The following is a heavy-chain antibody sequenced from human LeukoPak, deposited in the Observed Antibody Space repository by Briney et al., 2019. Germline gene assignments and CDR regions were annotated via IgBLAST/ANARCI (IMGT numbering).Heavy chain of an antibody. CDR3: VKDMVRGAPGAFDI. D-gene: IGHD3-10*01. V-gene: IGHV3-64D*06. CDR1: GFTFSRYA. CDR2: LSNNGGST. Sequence: GGSLRLSRSASGFTFSRYAMHCAPQPPGKALEHVSDLSNNGGSTYYADSVKGRFTISRDNHKNTLYLQMSSLRGEDTAVYYCVKDMVRGAPGAFDIWGQGTMVTVSS. J-gene: IGHJ3*02.